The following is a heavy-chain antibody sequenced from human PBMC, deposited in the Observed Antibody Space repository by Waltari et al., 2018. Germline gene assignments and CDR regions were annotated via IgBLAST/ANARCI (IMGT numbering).Heavy chain of an antibody. CDR3: AREENWNWYFDL. J-gene: IGHJ2*01. D-gene: IGHD1-1*01. CDR2: IYHSGDT. CDR1: GYSISSGYY. Sequence: QVQLQESGPGLVKPSETLSLTCAVSGYSISSGYYWGWIRQPPGKGLEWIGSIYHSGDTYYNPSLKSRVTISVDTSKNQFSLKLSSVTAADTAVYYSAREENWNWYFDLWGRGTLVTVSS. V-gene: IGHV4-38-2*02.